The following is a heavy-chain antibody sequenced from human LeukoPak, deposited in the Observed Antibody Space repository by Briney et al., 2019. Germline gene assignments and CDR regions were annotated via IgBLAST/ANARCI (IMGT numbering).Heavy chain of an antibody. CDR2: ISYDGSNK. CDR3: AREGDRSSWYGAPGLDY. D-gene: IGHD6-13*01. CDR1: GFTFSSYA. J-gene: IGHJ4*02. V-gene: IGHV3-30*04. Sequence: GGSLRLSCAASGFTFSSYAMHWVRQAPGKGLGWVAVISYDGSNKYYADSVKGRFTISRDNSKNTLYLQMNSLRAEDTAVYYCAREGDRSSWYGAPGLDYWGQGTLVTVSS.